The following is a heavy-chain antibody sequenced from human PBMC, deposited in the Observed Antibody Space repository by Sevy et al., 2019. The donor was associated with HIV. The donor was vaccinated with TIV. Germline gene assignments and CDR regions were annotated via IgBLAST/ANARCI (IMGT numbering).Heavy chain of an antibody. J-gene: IGHJ6*02. CDR3: AHRRRAYYYYGMDV. Sequence: ASVKVSCKASGYTFTSYGISWVRQAPGQGLEWMGWISAYNGNTNYAQKLQGRVTMTTDTSTSTAYMELRSLRFDDTAVYYCAHRRRAYYYYGMDVWGQGTTVTVSS. V-gene: IGHV1-18*01. CDR2: ISAYNGNT. CDR1: GYTFTSYG.